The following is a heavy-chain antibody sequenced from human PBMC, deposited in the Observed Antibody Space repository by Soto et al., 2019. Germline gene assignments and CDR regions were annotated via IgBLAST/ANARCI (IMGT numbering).Heavy chain of an antibody. J-gene: IGHJ4*02. CDR3: AKGKGVGATPDGANC. CDR1: GFTFSRYG. D-gene: IGHD1-26*01. CDR2: VRSDGDTT. V-gene: IGHV3-23*01. Sequence: EVQVLESGGGLVQPGGSLRLSCAASGFTFSRYGMNWVRQAPGKGLEWVSGVRSDGDTTYNADSVKGRFTVSRDNFRNTVDLQMNNLRVEDTAVYYCAKGKGVGATPDGANCWGQGPLVTVSS.